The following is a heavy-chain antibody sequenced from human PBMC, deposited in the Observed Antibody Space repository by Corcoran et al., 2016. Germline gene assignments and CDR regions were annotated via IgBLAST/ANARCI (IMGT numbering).Heavy chain of an antibody. CDR1: GYTFTTYG. CDR2: INTYSGVP. V-gene: IGHV7-4-1*02. J-gene: IGHJ4*01. Sequence: QIQLVQSGPELKKPGETVKISCKASGYTFTTYGMSWVKQAPGKGLKWMGWINTYSGVPTYADDFKGRFAFSLETSASTAYLQINNLKNEDTATYFCARSTVVPPDYWGQGTTLTVSS. D-gene: IGHD2-2*01. CDR3: ARSTVVPPDY.